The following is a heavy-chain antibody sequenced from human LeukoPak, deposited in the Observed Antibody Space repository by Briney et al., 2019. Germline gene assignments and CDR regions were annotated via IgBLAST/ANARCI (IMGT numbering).Heavy chain of an antibody. CDR3: AREYCSSTSCSKGGWFDP. D-gene: IGHD2-2*01. V-gene: IGHV1-2*02. J-gene: IGHJ5*02. Sequence: ASVKVSCRASGYTFTGYYMHWVRQAPGQGLEWMGWINPNSGGTNYAQKFQGRVTMTRDTSISTAYMELSRLRSDDTAVYYCAREYCSSTSCSKGGWFDPWGQGTLVTVSS. CDR1: GYTFTGYY. CDR2: INPNSGGT.